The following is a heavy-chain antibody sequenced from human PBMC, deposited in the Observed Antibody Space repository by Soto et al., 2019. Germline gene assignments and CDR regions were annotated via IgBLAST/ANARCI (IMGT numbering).Heavy chain of an antibody. CDR3: ARGNVVVTAIPGYYYYYGMDV. J-gene: IGHJ6*02. CDR1: GYTFTSYG. V-gene: IGHV1-18*01. D-gene: IGHD2-21*02. CDR2: ISAYNGNT. Sequence: GASVKVSCKASGYTFTSYGISWVRQAPGQGLEWMGWISAYNGNTNYAQKLQGRVTMTTDTSTSTAYMELRSLRSDDTAVYYCARGNVVVTAIPGYYYYYGMDVWGQGTTVTVSS.